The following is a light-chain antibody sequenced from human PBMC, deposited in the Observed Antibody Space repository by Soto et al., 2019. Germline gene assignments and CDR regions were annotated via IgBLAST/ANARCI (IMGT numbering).Light chain of an antibody. J-gene: IGKJ5*01. V-gene: IGKV1-17*01. CDR3: QQLNSYPIT. CDR1: RDVGSD. Sequence: QMTQSPSSLSASVGEKIIITCRASRDVGSDVSWYQQKPGQAPKLLIYAASNLYTGVPSRFSGSRSGTEFTLTISSLQPEDFATYYCQQLNSYPITFGQGTRLEI. CDR2: AAS.